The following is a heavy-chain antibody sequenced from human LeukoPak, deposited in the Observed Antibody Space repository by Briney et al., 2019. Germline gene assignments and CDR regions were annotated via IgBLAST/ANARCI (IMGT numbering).Heavy chain of an antibody. CDR3: ARGGSSSHPFDY. CDR2: IIPILGIA. Sequence: GASVKVSCKASGGTFISYAISWVRQAPGQGLEWMGRIIPILGIANYAQKFQGRVTITADKSTSTAYMELSSLRSEDTAVYYCARGGSSSHPFDYWGQGTLVTVSS. V-gene: IGHV1-69*04. J-gene: IGHJ4*02. CDR1: GGTFISYA. D-gene: IGHD6-6*01.